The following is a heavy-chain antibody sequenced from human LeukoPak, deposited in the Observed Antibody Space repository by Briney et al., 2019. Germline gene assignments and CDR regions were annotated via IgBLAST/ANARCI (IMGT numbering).Heavy chain of an antibody. V-gene: IGHV3-30*02. CDR1: GFTFSSYG. J-gene: IGHJ6*02. CDR2: IRYDGSNK. Sequence: PGGSLRLSCAASGFTFSSYGMHWVRQAPGKGLEWVAFIRYDGSNKYYADSVKGRSTISRDNSKNTLYLQMNSLRAEDTAVYYCARGSGWPYYYYGMDVWGQGTTVTVSS. CDR3: ARGSGWPYYYYGMDV. D-gene: IGHD6-19*01.